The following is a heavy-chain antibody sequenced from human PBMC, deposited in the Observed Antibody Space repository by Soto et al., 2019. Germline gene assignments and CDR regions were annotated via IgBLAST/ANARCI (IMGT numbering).Heavy chain of an antibody. V-gene: IGHV4-39*01. Sequence: QLQLQESGPGLVKPSETLSLTCTVSGGSISSGPYSWGWIRQPPGEGLEWIATFHYSENTHYSPSLWSRVTISVDTSKNQFSLKVTSVTAADTALYYCARQGGYCSSTNCYGYYAMDVWGQGTTVTVSS. CDR3: ARQGGYCSSTNCYGYYAMDV. J-gene: IGHJ6*02. CDR1: GGSISSGPYS. D-gene: IGHD2-2*01. CDR2: FHYSENT.